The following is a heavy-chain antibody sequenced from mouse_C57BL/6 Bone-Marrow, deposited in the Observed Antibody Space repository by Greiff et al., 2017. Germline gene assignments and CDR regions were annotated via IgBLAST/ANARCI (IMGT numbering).Heavy chain of an antibody. CDR3: SRQVTTVLATKYFDV. CDR1: GFTFSSYT. D-gene: IGHD1-1*01. J-gene: IGHJ1*03. CDR2: ISGGGGNT. Sequence: LQQSGGGLVKPGGSLKLSCAASGFTFSSYTMSWVRQTPEKRLQWVAAISGGGGNTYYPASAKGRFTISRDNDKNILYLQMSSLRSEDTALYYCSRQVTTVLATKYFDVWGTGTTVTVSS. V-gene: IGHV5-9*01.